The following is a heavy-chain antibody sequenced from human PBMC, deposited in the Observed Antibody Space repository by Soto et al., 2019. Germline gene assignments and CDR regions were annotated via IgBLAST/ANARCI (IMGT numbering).Heavy chain of an antibody. CDR1: GYSFTSYW. D-gene: IGHD6-13*01. CDR3: ARQRYSSSWSRYYYGMDV. V-gene: IGHV5-51*01. J-gene: IGHJ6*02. Sequence: GESLKISCKGSGYSFTSYWIGWVRQMPGKGLEWMGIIYPGDSGTRYSPSFQGQVTISADKSISTAYLQWSSLKASDTAMYYCARQRYSSSWSRYYYGMDVWGQGTTVTVSS. CDR2: IYPGDSGT.